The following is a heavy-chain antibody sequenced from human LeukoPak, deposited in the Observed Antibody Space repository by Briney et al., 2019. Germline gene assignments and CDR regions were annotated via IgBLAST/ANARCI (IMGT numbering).Heavy chain of an antibody. CDR1: GFTFSSYG. J-gene: IGHJ5*02. Sequence: GGSLRLSCAASGFTFSSYGMSWVRQAPGKGLEWVSAISGSGGSTYYADSVKGRFTISRDNSKNTLYLQMNSLRAEDTAVYYCAKSPRLINWFDPWGQGTLVTVSS. CDR2: ISGSGGST. D-gene: IGHD2-21*02. V-gene: IGHV3-23*01. CDR3: AKSPRLINWFDP.